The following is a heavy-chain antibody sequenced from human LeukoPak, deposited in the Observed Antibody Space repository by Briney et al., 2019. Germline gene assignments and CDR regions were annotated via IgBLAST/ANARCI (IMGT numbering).Heavy chain of an antibody. Sequence: PGGSLRLSCAASGFTFSSYDMNWVRQAPGKGLEWVSSIGSSRSYRYYVDSVKGRFTISRDNAKKSLYLQMSSLRVEDTAVYYCVRDTVAARRAFDIWGQGTMVTVSS. CDR2: IGSSRSYR. J-gene: IGHJ3*02. CDR3: VRDTVAARRAFDI. D-gene: IGHD6-6*01. CDR1: GFTFSSYD. V-gene: IGHV3-21*01.